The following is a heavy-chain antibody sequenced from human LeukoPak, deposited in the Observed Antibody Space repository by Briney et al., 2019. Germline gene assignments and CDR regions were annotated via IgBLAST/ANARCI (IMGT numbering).Heavy chain of an antibody. CDR1: GFTFSHYS. D-gene: IGHD3-10*01. CDR2: ISSSSNYI. J-gene: IGHJ4*02. V-gene: IGHV3-21*04. Sequence: GGSLRLPCAASGFTFSHYSMNMNWVRQAPGKGLEWVSSISSSSNYIYYADSVKGRFTISRDNSKNTLYLQMNSLRAEDTAVYYCAKALNYYGSGSYLDYWGQGTLVTVSS. CDR3: AKALNYYGSGSYLDY.